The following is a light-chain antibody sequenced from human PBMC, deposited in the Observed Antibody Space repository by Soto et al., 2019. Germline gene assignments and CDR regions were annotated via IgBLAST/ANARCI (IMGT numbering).Light chain of an antibody. J-gene: IGKJ4*01. CDR1: QNIRNL. CDR3: QKYNSAPLT. CDR2: AAS. V-gene: IGKV1-5*01. Sequence: DIHLTQSHSTLSAAVGDSVTITCRASQNIRNLLAWYQQKPGKAPKRLIYAASSLQSGVPSRFSGSGSGTEFTLTISSLQPEDVAAYYCQKYNSAPLTFGGGTKVDIK.